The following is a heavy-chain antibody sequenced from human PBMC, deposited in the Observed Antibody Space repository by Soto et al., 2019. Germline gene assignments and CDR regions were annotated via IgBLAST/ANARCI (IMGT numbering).Heavy chain of an antibody. V-gene: IGHV3-30*18. Sequence: GGSLRLSCAASGFTFSTYGVHWVRQAPGKGLEWVAIISYDGSDKYYADSVKGRFTISRDNSKNTLYLQMNSLRAEDTAVYYCAKDQGQQLADYWGQGTLVTVSS. CDR1: GFTFSTYG. D-gene: IGHD6-13*01. CDR3: AKDQGQQLADY. J-gene: IGHJ4*02. CDR2: ISYDGSDK.